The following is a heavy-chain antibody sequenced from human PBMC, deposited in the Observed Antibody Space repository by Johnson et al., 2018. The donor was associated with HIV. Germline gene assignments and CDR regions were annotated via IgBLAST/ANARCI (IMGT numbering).Heavy chain of an antibody. CDR2: INWNGGSI. CDR1: GFTFDDYG. CDR3: ARVSCSSTSCLGDGAFDI. Sequence: EVQLVESGGGVVRPGGSLRLSCAASGFTFDDYGMSWVRQVPGKGLEWVSGINWNGGSIGYAESVKGRFTISRDNAKNSLYLQMNSLRAEDTALYYCARVSCSSTSCLGDGAFDIWGQGTMVTVSS. J-gene: IGHJ3*02. D-gene: IGHD2-2*01. V-gene: IGHV3-20*04.